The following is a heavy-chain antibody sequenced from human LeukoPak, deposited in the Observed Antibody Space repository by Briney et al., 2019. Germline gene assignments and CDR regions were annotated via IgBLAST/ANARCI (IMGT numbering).Heavy chain of an antibody. D-gene: IGHD3-10*01. V-gene: IGHV4-31*03. CDR2: IYYSGST. CDR3: ARDNYYGSGSFQDY. Sequence: SQTLSLTCTVSGGSISSGGYYWSWIRQHPGKGLEWIVYIYYSGSTYYNPSLKSRVTISVDTSKNQFSLKLSSVTAADTAVYYCARDNYYGSGSFQDYWGQGTLVTVSS. J-gene: IGHJ4*02. CDR1: GGSISSGGYY.